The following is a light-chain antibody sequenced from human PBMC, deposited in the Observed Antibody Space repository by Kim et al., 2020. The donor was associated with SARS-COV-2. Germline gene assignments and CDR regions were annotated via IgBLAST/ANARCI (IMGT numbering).Light chain of an antibody. CDR2: ATS. Sequence: SAGDRATLSCRASQNVDSRYFAWYQQRPGQAPRLLIYATSTRATGIPNRFSGSGSGTDFTLTISRLETEDFAVYYCQQYGTSPRTFGQGTKVDIK. CDR1: QNVDSRY. J-gene: IGKJ1*01. V-gene: IGKV3-20*01. CDR3: QQYGTSPRT.